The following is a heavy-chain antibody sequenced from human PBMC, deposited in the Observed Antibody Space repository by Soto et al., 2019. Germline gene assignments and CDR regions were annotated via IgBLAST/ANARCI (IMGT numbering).Heavy chain of an antibody. V-gene: IGHV3-7*01. CDR1: GFTFNSVW. CDR2: IKQDGNEK. Sequence: GSLRLSCATSGFTFNSVWMSWVRQAPGKGLEWVANIKQDGNEKYYVDSVKGRFTISRDNAKNSQSLQMNSLRADDTAVYYCARGRGLDVWGQGTTVTVSS. J-gene: IGHJ6*02. CDR3: ARGRGLDV.